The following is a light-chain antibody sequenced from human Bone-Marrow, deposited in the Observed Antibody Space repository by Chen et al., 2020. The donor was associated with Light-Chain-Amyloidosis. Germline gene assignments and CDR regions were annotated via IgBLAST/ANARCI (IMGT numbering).Light chain of an antibody. CDR1: SSDVGGYNH. Sequence: QSALTQPASVSGSPGQSITISCNGTSSDVGGYNHVSWYQQHPGKAPKLMIYDVSNRPSGVSNRFSGSKSGNTASLTLSGLQAEDEADYYCSSYTSSRTLVFGGGTKLTVL. J-gene: IGLJ2*01. CDR3: SSYTSSRTLV. CDR2: DVS. V-gene: IGLV2-14*03.